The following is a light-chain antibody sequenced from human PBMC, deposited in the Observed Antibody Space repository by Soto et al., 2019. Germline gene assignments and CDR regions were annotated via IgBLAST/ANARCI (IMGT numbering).Light chain of an antibody. CDR1: QDISSW. J-gene: IGKJ1*01. V-gene: IGKV1D-12*01. Sequence: DIQMTQSPSSVSASVGDRVTITCRASQDISSWLAWYQHKPGKAPSLLIYAASSLQSGVPSRFRGSGSGTDFALTIAGLESEDIATYYCQQYDNLPPTWTFGQGTKVEIE. CDR2: AAS. CDR3: QQYDNLPPTWT.